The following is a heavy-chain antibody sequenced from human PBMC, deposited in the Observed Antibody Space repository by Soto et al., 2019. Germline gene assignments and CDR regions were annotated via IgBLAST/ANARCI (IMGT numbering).Heavy chain of an antibody. CDR1: GGSISSGGYY. J-gene: IGHJ4*02. CDR2: IYYSGST. Sequence: QVQLQESGPGLVKPSQTLSLTCTVSGGSISSGGYYWSWIRQHPGKGLEWIGYIYYSGSTYYNPSLKSRVTISLDTSKNQFSLKLSSVTAADTAMYYCARLSSGERLNFDYWGLGTLVTVSS. D-gene: IGHD3-10*02. CDR3: ARLSSGERLNFDY. V-gene: IGHV4-31*03.